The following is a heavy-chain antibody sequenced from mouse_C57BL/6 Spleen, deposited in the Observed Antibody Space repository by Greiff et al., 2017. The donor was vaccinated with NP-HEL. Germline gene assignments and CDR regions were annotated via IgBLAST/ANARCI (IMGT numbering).Heavy chain of an antibody. CDR1: GFTFSDYY. CDR3: ARGIPDPPYFDY. Sequence: EVRLVESEGGLVQPGSSMKLSCTASGFTFSDYYMAWVRQVPEKGLEWVANINYDGSSTYYLDSLKSRFIISRDNAKNILYLQMSSLKSEDTATYYCARGIPDPPYFDYWGQGTTLTVSS. J-gene: IGHJ2*01. CDR2: INYDGSST. V-gene: IGHV5-16*01.